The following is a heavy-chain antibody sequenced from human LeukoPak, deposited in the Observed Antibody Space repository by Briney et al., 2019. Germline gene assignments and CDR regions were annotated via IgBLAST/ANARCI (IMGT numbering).Heavy chain of an antibody. J-gene: IGHJ6*03. V-gene: IGHV4-59*11. CDR2: IYDSGST. Sequence: SETLSLTCTVSGGFISGHYRTWIRQPPGKGLEWIGYIYDSGSTTYNPALKSRVTISVDTSKNQFSLKLSSVTAADTAVYYCARDSSYSSSWYYYYMDVWGKGTTVTISS. CDR3: ARDSSYSSSWYYYYMDV. CDR1: GGFISGHY. D-gene: IGHD6-13*01.